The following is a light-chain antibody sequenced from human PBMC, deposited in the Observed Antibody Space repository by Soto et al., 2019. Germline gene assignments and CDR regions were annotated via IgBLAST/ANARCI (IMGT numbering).Light chain of an antibody. Sequence: DIQMTQSPSSLSASVGDRVTITCRASQGISNYLAWYQQKPGKVPKLLIYAASTLQSGFPSRFSGSGSGTDFTRTIITLQPEDVARYYCKQYKSAPFTFGPGTKVHIK. CDR1: QGISNY. CDR3: KQYKSAPFT. V-gene: IGKV1-27*01. CDR2: AAS. J-gene: IGKJ3*01.